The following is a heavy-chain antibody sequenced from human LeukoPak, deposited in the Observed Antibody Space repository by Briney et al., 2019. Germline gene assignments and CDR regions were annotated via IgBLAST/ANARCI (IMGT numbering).Heavy chain of an antibody. D-gene: IGHD5-12*01. Sequence: GGSLRLSCAASGFTFDDYAMHWVRQAPGKGLEWVSLISWDGGSTYYADSVKGRFTISRDNAKNSLYLQMNSLRAEYTAVYYCARRYDYFDYWGQGTLVTVSS. CDR2: ISWDGGST. J-gene: IGHJ4*02. CDR3: ARRYDYFDY. V-gene: IGHV3-43D*03. CDR1: GFTFDDYA.